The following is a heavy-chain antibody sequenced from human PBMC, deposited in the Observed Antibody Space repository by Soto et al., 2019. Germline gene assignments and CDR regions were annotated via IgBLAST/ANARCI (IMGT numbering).Heavy chain of an antibody. D-gene: IGHD6-19*01. CDR3: ARDPRWPVGSYYYGLDV. V-gene: IGHV1-69*01. CDR1: GGTFSSYA. CDR2: IIPIFGTA. J-gene: IGHJ6*02. Sequence: QVQLVQSVAEVKKPGSSVKVSCKASGGTFSSYAISWVRQAPGQGLEWMGGIIPIFGTANYAQKFQGRVTLTPDESTSKAYMELGRFRSEAQAVYYCARDPRWPVGSYYYGLDVWAQGTTVTVSS.